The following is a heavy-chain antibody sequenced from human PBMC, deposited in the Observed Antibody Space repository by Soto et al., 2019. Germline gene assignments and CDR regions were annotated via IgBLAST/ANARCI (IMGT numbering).Heavy chain of an antibody. CDR3: AREKGYCSSTSWVLAPCPKRDAFDI. CDR1: GFTFSSYW. J-gene: IGHJ3*02. Sequence: PGGSLRLSCAASGFTFSSYWMSWVRQAPGKGLEWVANIKQDGSEKYYVDSVKGRFTISRDNAKNSLYLQMNSLRAEDTAVYYCAREKGYCSSTSWVLAPCPKRDAFDIWGQGTMVTVSS. D-gene: IGHD2-2*01. V-gene: IGHV3-7*01. CDR2: IKQDGSEK.